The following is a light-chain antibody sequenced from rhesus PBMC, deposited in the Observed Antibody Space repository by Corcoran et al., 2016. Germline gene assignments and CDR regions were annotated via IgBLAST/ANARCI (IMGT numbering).Light chain of an antibody. J-gene: IGKJ3*01. CDR3: LQYDSRPFT. Sequence: DIQMPQSPSSLSASVGDKVTITCRGSQGISRGLAWYQQKPGKAPNLLFYKASNLQSGVPSRFSGSGSGTDFTLTISSLQPEDFASDYWLQYDSRPFTFGPGTKLEIK. V-gene: IGKV1-21*01. CDR2: KAS. CDR1: QGISRG.